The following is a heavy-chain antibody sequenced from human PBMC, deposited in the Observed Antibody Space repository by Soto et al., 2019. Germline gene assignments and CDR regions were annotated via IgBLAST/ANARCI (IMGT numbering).Heavy chain of an antibody. Sequence: SETLSLTCSVYGGSIIGYYWSWIRQPPGKGLEWIGEIDNSGSANYNPSLKSRVTISVDTSKIQFSLKLSSVTAADTAAYYCACGYSSSWYGRAYYYNGMDVWGQGTTVTVSS. CDR3: ACGYSSSWYGRAYYYNGMDV. CDR2: IDNSGSA. CDR1: GGSIIGYY. V-gene: IGHV4-34*01. J-gene: IGHJ6*02. D-gene: IGHD6-13*01.